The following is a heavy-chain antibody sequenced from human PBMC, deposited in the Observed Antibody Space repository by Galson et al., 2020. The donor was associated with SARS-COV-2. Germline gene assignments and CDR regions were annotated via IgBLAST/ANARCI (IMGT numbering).Heavy chain of an antibody. J-gene: IGHJ4*02. CDR3: TTDRLYDYVWGSYRYSDY. V-gene: IGHV3-30*04. CDR1: GFTFSSYA. CDR2: ISYDGSNK. D-gene: IGHD3-16*02. Sequence: QLGESLKITCAASGFTFSSYAMHWVRQAPGKGLEWVAVISYDGSNKYYADSVKGRFTISRDNSKNTLYLQMNSLKTEDTAVYYCTTDRLYDYVWGSYRYSDYWGQGTLVTVSS.